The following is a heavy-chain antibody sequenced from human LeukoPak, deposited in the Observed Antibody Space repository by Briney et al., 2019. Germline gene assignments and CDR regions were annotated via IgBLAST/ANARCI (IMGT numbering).Heavy chain of an antibody. D-gene: IGHD2-15*01. J-gene: IGHJ6*02. CDR3: ARGSILGYCSGGSCSYGMDV. V-gene: IGHV4-59*08. CDR2: IYYSGST. Sequence: KPSETLSLTCTVSGGSISSYYWSWIRQPPGKGLEWIGYIYYSGSTYYNPSLKSRVTISVDTSKNQFSLKLSSVTAADTAVYYCARGSILGYCSGGSCSYGMDVWGQGTTVTVSS. CDR1: GGSISSYY.